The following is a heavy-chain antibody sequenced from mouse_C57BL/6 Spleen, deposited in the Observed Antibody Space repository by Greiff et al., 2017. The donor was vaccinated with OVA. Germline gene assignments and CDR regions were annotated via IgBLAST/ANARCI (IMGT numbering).Heavy chain of an antibody. CDR3: ARGGAQASWFAY. D-gene: IGHD3-2*02. CDR1: GYAFSSSW. V-gene: IGHV1-82*01. CDR2: IYPGDGGT. Sequence: QVQLQQSGPELVKPGASVKISCKASGYAFSSSWMNWVKQRPGKGLEWIGRIYPGDGGTNYNGKFKGKATLTADKSSSTAYMQLSSLTSEDSAVYFCARGGAQASWFAYWGQGTLVTVSA. J-gene: IGHJ3*01.